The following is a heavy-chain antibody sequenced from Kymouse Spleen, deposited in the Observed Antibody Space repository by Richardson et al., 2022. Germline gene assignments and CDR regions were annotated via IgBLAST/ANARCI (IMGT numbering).Heavy chain of an antibody. J-gene: IGHJ6*02. V-gene: IGHV4-39*01. CDR2: IYYSGST. CDR3: ANYGSGSYYYYYYYYGMDV. CDR1: GGSISSSSYY. Sequence: QLQLQESGPGLVKPSETLSLTCTVSGGSISSSSYYWGWIRQPPGKGLEWIGSIYYSGSTYYNPSLKSRVTISVDTSKNQFSLKLSSVTAADTAVYYCANYGSGSYYYYYYYYGMDVWGQGTTVTVSS. D-gene: IGHD3-10*01.